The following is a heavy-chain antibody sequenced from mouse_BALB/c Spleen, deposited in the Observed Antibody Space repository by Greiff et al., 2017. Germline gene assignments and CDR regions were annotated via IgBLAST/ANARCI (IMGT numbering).Heavy chain of an antibody. Sequence: EVKLQESGGGLVKPGGSLKLSCAASGFTFSDYYMYWVRQTPEKRLEWVATISDGGSYTYYPDSVKGRFTISRDNAKNNLYLQMSSLKSEDTAMYYCARDLVYWGQGTTLTVSS. J-gene: IGHJ2*01. D-gene: IGHD2-2*01. CDR2: ISDGGSYT. CDR1: GFTFSDYY. CDR3: ARDLVY. V-gene: IGHV5-4*02.